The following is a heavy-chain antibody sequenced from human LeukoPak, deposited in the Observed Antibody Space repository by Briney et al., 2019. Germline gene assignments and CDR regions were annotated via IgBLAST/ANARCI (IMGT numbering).Heavy chain of an antibody. CDR1: GYTFTSYG. V-gene: IGHV1-2*02. D-gene: IGHD6-13*01. Sequence: GASVKVSCKASGYTFTSYGISWVRQAPGQGLEWMGWINPNSGGTNYAQKFQGRVTMTRDTSISTAYMELSRLRSDDTAVYYCARARIRGYSSRTNWFDPWGQGTLVTVSS. CDR2: INPNSGGT. CDR3: ARARIRGYSSRTNWFDP. J-gene: IGHJ5*02.